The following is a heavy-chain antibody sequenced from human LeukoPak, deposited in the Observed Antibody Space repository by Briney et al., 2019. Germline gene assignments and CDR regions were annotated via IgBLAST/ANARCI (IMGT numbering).Heavy chain of an antibody. J-gene: IGHJ2*01. Sequence: PSETLSLTCAVYGGSFSGYYWSWIRQPPGKGLEWIGEINHSGSTNYNPSLKSRVTISVDTSKNQFSPKLSSVTAADTAVYYCARRRWLQFPWYFDLWGRGTLVTVSS. CDR2: INHSGST. D-gene: IGHD5-24*01. CDR1: GGSFSGYY. V-gene: IGHV4-34*01. CDR3: ARRRWLQFPWYFDL.